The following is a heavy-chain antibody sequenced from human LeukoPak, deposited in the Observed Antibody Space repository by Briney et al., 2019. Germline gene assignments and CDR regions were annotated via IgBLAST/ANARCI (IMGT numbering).Heavy chain of an antibody. CDR1: GGAFSSYN. V-gene: IGHV1-69*08. D-gene: IGHD1-26*01. Sequence: GSSVKVSCKASGGAFSSYNIIWVRQAPGQGLEWMGRIIPMFGTANFAQKFQGRVTMTTDTSTSTAYMELRSLRSDDTAVYYCARVREVGATTSFDYWGQGTLVTVSS. CDR3: ARVREVGATTSFDY. J-gene: IGHJ4*02. CDR2: IIPMFGTA.